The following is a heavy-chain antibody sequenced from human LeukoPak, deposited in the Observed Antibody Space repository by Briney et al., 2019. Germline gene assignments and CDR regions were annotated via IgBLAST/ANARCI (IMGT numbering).Heavy chain of an antibody. CDR2: IYHSGST. CDR1: SYSISSGYY. D-gene: IGHD3-3*01. J-gene: IGHJ5*02. Sequence: PSETLSLTCTVSSYSISSGYYWGWIRQPPGKGLEWIGIIYHSGSTYYNPSLKSRVTISVDTSKNQFSLKLSSVTAADTAVYYCARVPHGETIFGVVLYWFGPWGQGTLVTVSS. V-gene: IGHV4-38-2*02. CDR3: ARVPHGETIFGVVLYWFGP.